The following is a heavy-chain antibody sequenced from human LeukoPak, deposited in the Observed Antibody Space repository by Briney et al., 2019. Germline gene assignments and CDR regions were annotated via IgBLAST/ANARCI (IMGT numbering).Heavy chain of an antibody. V-gene: IGHV3-23*01. CDR3: AKDLKWDYYDSSGYYGYLY. CDR1: GFTFSSYA. J-gene: IGHJ4*02. D-gene: IGHD3-22*01. CDR2: ISGSGGST. Sequence: PGGSLRLSCAASGFTFSSYAMSWVRQAPGKGLEWDSAISGSGGSTYYADSVKGRFTISRDNSKNTLYLQMNSLRAEDTAVYYCAKDLKWDYYDSSGYYGYLYWGQGTLVTVSS.